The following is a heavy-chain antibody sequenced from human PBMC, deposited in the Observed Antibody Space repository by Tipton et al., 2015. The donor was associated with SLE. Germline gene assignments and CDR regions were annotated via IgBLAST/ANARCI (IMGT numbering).Heavy chain of an antibody. Sequence: SLRLSCSASGFTFSSYAMHWVRQAPGKGLEWVAVIWYDGSNKYYADSVKGRFTISRDNSKNTLYLQMNSLRAEDTAVYYCARDSYDILTGYYSVWYFDLWGRGTLVTVSS. CDR2: IWYDGSNK. D-gene: IGHD3-9*01. CDR3: ARDSYDILTGYYSVWYFDL. J-gene: IGHJ2*01. CDR1: GFTFSSYA. V-gene: IGHV3-33*08.